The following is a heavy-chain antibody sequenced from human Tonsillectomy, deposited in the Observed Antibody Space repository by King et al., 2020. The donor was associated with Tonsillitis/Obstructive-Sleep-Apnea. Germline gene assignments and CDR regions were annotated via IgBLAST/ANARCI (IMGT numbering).Heavy chain of an antibody. CDR2: ITSSSSTT. D-gene: IGHD2-2*01. V-gene: IGHV3-48*02. CDR1: GFTVSSYS. CDR3: ARDSSTSGHYYYYMDV. J-gene: IGHJ6*03. Sequence: VQLVESGGGLVQPGGSLRLSCAASGFTVSSYSMNWVRQAPGKGLEWVSYITSSSSTTHYADSVNGRFTITRDNAKNSLYLQMNSLRDEDTAMYYCARDSSTSGHYYYYMDVWGKGATVTVSS.